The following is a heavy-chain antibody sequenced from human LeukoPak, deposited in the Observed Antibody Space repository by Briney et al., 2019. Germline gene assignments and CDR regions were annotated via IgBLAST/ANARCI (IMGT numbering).Heavy chain of an antibody. CDR1: GHTFTSYY. J-gene: IGHJ3*02. V-gene: IGHV1-69*02. CDR3: ASSVPAATGEGDAFDI. Sequence: GASVKVSCKXSGHTFTSYYMHWVRQAPGQGLEWMGRIIPILGIANYSQKFQGRVTITADKSTSTAYMELSSLRSEDTAVYYCASSVPAATGEGDAFDIWGQGTMVTVSS. CDR2: IIPILGIA. D-gene: IGHD2-2*01.